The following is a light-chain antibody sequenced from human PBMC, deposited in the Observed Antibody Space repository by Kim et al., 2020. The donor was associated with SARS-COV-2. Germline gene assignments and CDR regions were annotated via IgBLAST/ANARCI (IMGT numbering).Light chain of an antibody. CDR2: DVS. J-gene: IGLJ1*01. CDR3: SSYTISITYV. Sequence: QSALTQPASVSGSPGQSITISCTGTSSDVGGYNYVSWYQQHPGIVPKLIIYDVSQRPSGVSNRFSGSKSGNTASLTISGLQAEDEADYYCSSYTISITYVFGTGTQLTVL. CDR1: SSDVGGYNY. V-gene: IGLV2-14*01.